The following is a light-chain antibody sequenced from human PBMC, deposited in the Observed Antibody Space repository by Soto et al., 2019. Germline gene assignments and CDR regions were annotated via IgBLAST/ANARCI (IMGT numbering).Light chain of an antibody. J-gene: IGLJ1*01. CDR3: SSYTSSSTLVYV. V-gene: IGLV2-14*01. CDR1: SSDVGGYNY. CDR2: DVS. Sequence: QSVLTQPASVSGSPGQSITISCTGTSSDVGGYNYDSWYQQHPGKAPKLMIYDVSNRPSGVSNRFSGSKSGNTASLTISGLQAEDEADYYCSSYTSSSTLVYVFGTGTQLTVL.